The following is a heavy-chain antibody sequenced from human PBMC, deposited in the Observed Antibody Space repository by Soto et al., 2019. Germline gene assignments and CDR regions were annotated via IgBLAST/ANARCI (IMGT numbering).Heavy chain of an antibody. D-gene: IGHD7-27*01. V-gene: IGHV4-30-4*01. CDR1: VDSISNLDYF. CDR2: IYKSATT. J-gene: IGHJ5*01. CDR3: ARGRYCLTGRCFPNWFDS. Sequence: NPSETLSLTCSFSVDSISNLDYFWAWIRQPPGQALEYIGYIYKSATTYYNPSFESRVAISVDTSKSQFSLNVTSVTAADTAVYFCARGRYCLTGRCFPNWFDSWGQGALVTVPQ.